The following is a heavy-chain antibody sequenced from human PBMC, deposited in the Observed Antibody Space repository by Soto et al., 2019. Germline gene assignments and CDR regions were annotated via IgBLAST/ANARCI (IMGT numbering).Heavy chain of an antibody. CDR1: GFTFSSYS. CDR3: ARDHLATAYYGMDV. D-gene: IGHD1-26*01. Sequence: GGSLRLSCAASGFTFSSYSMNWVRQAPGKGLEWVSYISSSSSTIYYADSVKGRFTISRDNAKNSLYLQMNSLRDEDTAVYYCARDHLATAYYGMDVWGQGTTVTVSS. J-gene: IGHJ6*02. CDR2: ISSSSSTI. V-gene: IGHV3-48*02.